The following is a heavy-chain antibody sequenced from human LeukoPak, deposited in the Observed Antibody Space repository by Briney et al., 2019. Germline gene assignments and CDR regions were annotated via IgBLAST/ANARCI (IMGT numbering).Heavy chain of an antibody. V-gene: IGHV3-33*01. J-gene: IGHJ4*02. Sequence: PGGSLRLSGAASGFTFSSYGMHWVRQAPGKGLEWVAVIWYDGSNKYYADSVKGRFTISRDNSKNTLYLQMNSLRAEDTAVYYCARDLSRYLGSSPCYWGQGTLVTVSS. CDR1: GFTFSSYG. D-gene: IGHD2-2*01. CDR3: ARDLSRYLGSSPCY. CDR2: IWYDGSNK.